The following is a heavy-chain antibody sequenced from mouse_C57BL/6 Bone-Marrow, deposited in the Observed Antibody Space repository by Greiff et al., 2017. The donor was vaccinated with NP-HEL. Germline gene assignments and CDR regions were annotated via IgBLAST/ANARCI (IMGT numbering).Heavy chain of an antibody. Sequence: QVQLQQSGAELVRPGTSVKVSCKASGYAFTNYLIEWVKQRPGQGLEWIGVINPGSGGTNYNEKFKGKATLTADKSSSTAYMQLSSLTSEDSAVYFCARKNYYCDYWGQGTTLTVSS. V-gene: IGHV1-54*01. J-gene: IGHJ2*01. CDR2: INPGSGGT. CDR1: GYAFTNYL. CDR3: ARKNYYCDY.